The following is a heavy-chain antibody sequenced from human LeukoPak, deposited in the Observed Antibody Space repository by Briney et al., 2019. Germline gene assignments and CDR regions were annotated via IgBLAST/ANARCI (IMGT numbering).Heavy chain of an antibody. CDR1: GGSISSSNW. V-gene: IGHV4-4*02. CDR3: AREDRRRIAVAGT. J-gene: IGHJ5*02. Sequence: NPSGTLSLTCAVSGGSISSSNWWSWVRQPPGKGLEWIGEIYHSGSTNYNPSLKSRVTISVDKSKNQFSLKLSSVTAADTAVYYCAREDRRRIAVAGTWGQGTLVTVSS. D-gene: IGHD6-19*01. CDR2: IYHSGST.